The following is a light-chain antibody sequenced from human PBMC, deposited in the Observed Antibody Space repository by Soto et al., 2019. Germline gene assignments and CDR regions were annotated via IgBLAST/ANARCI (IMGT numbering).Light chain of an antibody. V-gene: IGKV1-39*01. Sequence: DIQMTQSPSSLSASVGDRVTITCRASQSISSYLNWYQQKPGKAPKLLIYAASSLQSGVPSRFSSSGSVTDLTLNISSLQPEDLATYYCQQRYSTLYTFGQGTKLEIK. J-gene: IGKJ2*01. CDR1: QSISSY. CDR2: AAS. CDR3: QQRYSTLYT.